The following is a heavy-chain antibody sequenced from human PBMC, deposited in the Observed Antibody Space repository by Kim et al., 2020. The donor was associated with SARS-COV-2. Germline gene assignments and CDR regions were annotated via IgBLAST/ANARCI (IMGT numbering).Heavy chain of an antibody. CDR2: IYYSGST. CDR3: ARTEIYYWYFDL. J-gene: IGHJ2*01. CDR1: GGSISSSSYY. D-gene: IGHD3-3*01. Sequence: SETLSLTCTVSGGSISSSSYYWGWIRQPPGKGLEWIGSIYYSGSTYYNPSLKSRVTVSVDTSKNQFSLKLSSVTAADTALYYCARTEIYYWYFDLWGRGTLVTVSS. V-gene: IGHV4-39*01.